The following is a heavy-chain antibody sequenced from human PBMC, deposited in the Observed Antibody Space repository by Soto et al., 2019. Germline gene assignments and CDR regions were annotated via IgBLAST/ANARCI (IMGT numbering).Heavy chain of an antibody. V-gene: IGHV4-39*01. J-gene: IGHJ6*02. Sequence: SETLSLTCTVSGGSISSSSYYWGWIRQPPGKGLEWIGSIYYSGSTYYNPSLKSRVTISVDTSKNQFSLKLSSVTAADTAVYYCARGGFYDILTGYYLMSGYYGMDVWGQGTTVTVSS. CDR1: GGSISSSSYY. CDR2: IYYSGST. CDR3: ARGGFYDILTGYYLMSGYYGMDV. D-gene: IGHD3-9*01.